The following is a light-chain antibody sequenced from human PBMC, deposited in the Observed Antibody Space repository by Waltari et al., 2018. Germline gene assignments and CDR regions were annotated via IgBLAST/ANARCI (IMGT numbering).Light chain of an antibody. CDR1: QSVTS. J-gene: IGKJ2*01. CDR3: QQYNRGLDT. Sequence: ETVMTQSTATLSVSPGEGDTRSCRASQSVTSLAWYQQKPGQAPRLLIYGASTRATGIPARFSGSGSGTEFTLTISSLQSEDLAVYYCQQYNRGLDTFGQGTKLEIK. V-gene: IGKV3-15*01. CDR2: GAS.